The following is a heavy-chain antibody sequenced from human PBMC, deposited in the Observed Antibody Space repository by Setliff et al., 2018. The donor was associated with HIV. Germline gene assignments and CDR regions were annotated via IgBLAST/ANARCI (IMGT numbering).Heavy chain of an antibody. CDR3: ARDQWEVEMATMNYYYYYMDV. Sequence: ASVKVSCKASGYTFTRYYMHWVRQAPGQGLEWMGIINPSDGSTSYAQKFQGRITMTRDTSTSTAYMELSSLRSEDTAVYYCARDQWEVEMATMNYYYYYMDVWGKGTTVTVSS. CDR1: GYTFTRYY. J-gene: IGHJ6*03. D-gene: IGHD5-12*01. V-gene: IGHV1-46*01. CDR2: INPSDGST.